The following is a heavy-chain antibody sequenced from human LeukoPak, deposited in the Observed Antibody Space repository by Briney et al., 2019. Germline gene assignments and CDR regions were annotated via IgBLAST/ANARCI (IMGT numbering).Heavy chain of an antibody. CDR3: ARGGKGPVSYYYYMDV. V-gene: IGHV4-39*07. CDR2: IYYSGST. Sequence: SETLSLTCTVSGGSISSSSYYWGWIRQPPGKGLEWIGSIYYSGSTYYNPSLKSRVTISVDTSKNQFSLKLSSVTAADTAVYYCARGGKGPVSYYYYMDVWGKGTTVTVSS. D-gene: IGHD1-14*01. CDR1: GGSISSSSYY. J-gene: IGHJ6*03.